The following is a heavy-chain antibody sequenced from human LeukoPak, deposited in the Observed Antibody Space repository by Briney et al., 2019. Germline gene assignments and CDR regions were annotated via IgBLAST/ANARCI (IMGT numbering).Heavy chain of an antibody. J-gene: IGHJ5*02. CDR3: ARDHLRYLDLSLGPAGFDP. V-gene: IGHV3-33*01. D-gene: IGHD3-9*01. CDR2: IWYDGSNK. Sequence: GGSLRLSCAASGFTFSSYGMHWVRQAPGKGLEWVAVIWYDGSNKYYADSVKGRFTISRDNSKNTLYLQMNSLRAEDTAVYYCARDHLRYLDLSLGPAGFDPWGQGTLVTVSS. CDR1: GFTFSSYG.